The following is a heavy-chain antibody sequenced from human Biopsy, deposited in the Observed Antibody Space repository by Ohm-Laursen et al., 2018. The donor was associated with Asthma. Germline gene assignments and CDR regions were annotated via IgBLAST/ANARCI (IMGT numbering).Heavy chain of an antibody. CDR2: IYHLGNA. D-gene: IGHD3-22*01. CDR1: GGSISVSNW. Sequence: TLSLTCDVSGGSISVSNWWSWVRQPPGQGLEWIGQIYHLGNANYNPSLKSRVTMSVDKSKNQFSLKLTSVTAADTAVYFCARRWRSYDSSNYYLDQWGQGTLVTVSS. J-gene: IGHJ4*02. CDR3: ARRWRSYDSSNYYLDQ. V-gene: IGHV4-4*01.